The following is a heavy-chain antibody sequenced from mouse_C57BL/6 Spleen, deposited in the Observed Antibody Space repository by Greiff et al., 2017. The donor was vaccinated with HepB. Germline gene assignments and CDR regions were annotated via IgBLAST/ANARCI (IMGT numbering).Heavy chain of an antibody. CDR3: ARPPIYYDYEGYFDY. Sequence: VQLQQSGPELVKPGASVKISCKASGYSFTSYYIHWVKQRPGQGLEWIGWIYPGSGNTKYNEKFKGKATLTADQTSSTAYMQLSSLTSEDSAVYYCARPPIYYDYEGYFDYWGQGTTLTVSS. D-gene: IGHD2-4*01. CDR1: GYSFTSYY. V-gene: IGHV1-66*01. CDR2: IYPGSGNT. J-gene: IGHJ2*01.